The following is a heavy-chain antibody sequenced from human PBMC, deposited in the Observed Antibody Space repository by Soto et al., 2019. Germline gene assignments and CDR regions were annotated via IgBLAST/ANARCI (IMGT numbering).Heavy chain of an antibody. D-gene: IGHD3-10*01. CDR3: ARGWFGPDV. V-gene: IGHV3-74*01. J-gene: IGHJ6*04. Sequence: EVQLVESGGGLVQPGGSLRLSCAPSGFTLSGRSMHWVRQAPGQGLVWVSGIDNAGTDSAYADSVKGRFTSSRDNAKNMLYLQMNSRRVEDSAVYYCARGWFGPDVWGKGTTVTVSS. CDR1: GFTLSGRS. CDR2: IDNAGTDS.